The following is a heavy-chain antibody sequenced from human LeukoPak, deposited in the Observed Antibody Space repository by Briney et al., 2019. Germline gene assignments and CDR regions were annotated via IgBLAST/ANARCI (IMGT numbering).Heavy chain of an antibody. CDR1: GYTFTGYY. Sequence: ASVKDSCKASGYTFTGYYMHWVRQAPGQGLEWMGWINPNSGGTNYAQKFQGRVTMTRDTSISTAYMELSRLRSDDTAVYYCARDYDFWSGYDYWGQGTLVTVSS. CDR2: INPNSGGT. CDR3: ARDYDFWSGYDY. J-gene: IGHJ4*02. D-gene: IGHD3-3*01. V-gene: IGHV1-2*02.